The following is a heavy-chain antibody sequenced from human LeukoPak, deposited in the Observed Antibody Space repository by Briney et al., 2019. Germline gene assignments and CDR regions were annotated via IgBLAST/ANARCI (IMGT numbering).Heavy chain of an antibody. Sequence: SETLSLTCTVSGASISTIISYWGWIRQTPGKGLEWIGSIYYSGTTYYNPSLESRVTISIDTSKNQFSVKLTSVTAADTAVYYCARDQGAVAGVDPWGQGTLVTVSS. CDR3: ARDQGAVAGVDP. D-gene: IGHD6-19*01. CDR2: IYYSGTT. J-gene: IGHJ5*02. V-gene: IGHV4-39*07. CDR1: GASISTIISY.